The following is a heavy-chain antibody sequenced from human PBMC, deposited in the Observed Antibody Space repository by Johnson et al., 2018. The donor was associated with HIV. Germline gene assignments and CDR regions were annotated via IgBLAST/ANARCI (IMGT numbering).Heavy chain of an antibody. D-gene: IGHD5-24*01. V-gene: IGHV3-7*01. CDR2: IKQDGSEK. CDR3: ARELEIAQGLDAFDI. Sequence: EVQLVESGGGLVQPGGSLRLSCAASGFTFSSYWMHWVRQAPGKGLVWVANIKQDGSEKYYVDSVKGRFTISRDNAKNSLYLQMNSLRAEDTAVYYCARELEIAQGLDAFDIWGQGTMVTVSS. CDR1: GFTFSSYW. J-gene: IGHJ3*02.